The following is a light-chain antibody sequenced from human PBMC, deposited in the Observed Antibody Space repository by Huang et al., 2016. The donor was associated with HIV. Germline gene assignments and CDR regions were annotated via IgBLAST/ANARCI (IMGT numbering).Light chain of an antibody. V-gene: IGKV1-12*01. CDR3: QQGNSFPLT. Sequence: DIQMTQSPSSVSASVGDRVTITCRASQDIGSYLAWYQQKPEKGPKVLIYAASRLESGVPLRFTGSGFGTHFALTLDSLQPEDFATYYCQQGNSFPLTFGGGTKVQI. CDR1: QDIGSY. J-gene: IGKJ4*01. CDR2: AAS.